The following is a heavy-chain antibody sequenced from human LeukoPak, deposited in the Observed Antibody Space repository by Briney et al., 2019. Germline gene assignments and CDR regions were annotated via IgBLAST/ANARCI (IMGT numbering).Heavy chain of an antibody. CDR1: GYTFTSYG. V-gene: IGHV1-18*01. J-gene: IGHJ4*02. Sequence: ASVKVSCKASGYTFTSYGISWVRQAPGQGLEWMGWISAYNGNTNYAQKLQGRVTMTTDTSTSTAYMELRSLRSDDTAVYYCARTMLGYCSGGSCYSDYWGQGTLVTVSS. D-gene: IGHD2-15*01. CDR2: ISAYNGNT. CDR3: ARTMLGYCSGGSCYSDY.